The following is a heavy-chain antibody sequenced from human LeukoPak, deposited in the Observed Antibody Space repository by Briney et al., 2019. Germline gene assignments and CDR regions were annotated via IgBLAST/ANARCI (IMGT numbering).Heavy chain of an antibody. CDR2: IIPIFGTA. Sequence: ASVKVSCKASGGTFSSFAISWVRQAPGQGLEWMGGIIPIFGTANYAQKFQGRVTITADESTSTAYMELRSLRSDDTAVYYCARDRGIAPRAFDYWGQGTLVTVSS. CDR3: ARDRGIAPRAFDY. D-gene: IGHD6-13*01. J-gene: IGHJ4*02. V-gene: IGHV1-69*01. CDR1: GGTFSSFA.